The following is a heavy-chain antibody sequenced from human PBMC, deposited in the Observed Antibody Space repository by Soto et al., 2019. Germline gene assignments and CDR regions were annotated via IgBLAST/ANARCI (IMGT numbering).Heavy chain of an antibody. V-gene: IGHV3-30*03. CDR2: TSYDGSST. D-gene: IGHD6-13*01. J-gene: IGHJ4*02. Sequence: GGSLRLSCAASGFTFSSYGMHWVRQAPGKGLEWVAVTSYDGSSTYYADSVKGRFTISRDNSKNTLYLQMNSLRAEDTAVYYCARGFGSSWYRGFDYWGRGTLVTVSS. CDR3: ARGFGSSWYRGFDY. CDR1: GFTFSSYG.